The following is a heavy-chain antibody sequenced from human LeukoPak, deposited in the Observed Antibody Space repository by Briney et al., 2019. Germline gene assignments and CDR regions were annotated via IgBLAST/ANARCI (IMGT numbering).Heavy chain of an antibody. CDR1: GGTFSSYA. CDR3: ARGWRQLWTDYFDY. CDR2: IIPIFGTA. J-gene: IGHJ4*02. Sequence: GASVKVSCKASGGTFSSYAISWVRQAPGQGLEWMGGIIPIFGTANYAQKFQGRVTITTDESTSTAYMELSSLRSEDTAVYYCARGWRQLWTDYFDYWGQGTLVTVSS. D-gene: IGHD5-18*01. V-gene: IGHV1-69*05.